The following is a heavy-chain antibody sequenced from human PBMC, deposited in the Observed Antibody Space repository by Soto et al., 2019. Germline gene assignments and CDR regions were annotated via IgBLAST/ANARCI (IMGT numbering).Heavy chain of an antibody. CDR3: ARTAAAGKYYYGMDV. CDR2: IYPGDSDT. V-gene: IGHV5-51*01. Sequence: EVQLVQSGAEVKKPGESLKISCKGSGYSFTSYWIGWVRQMPGKGLECMGIIYPGDSDTRYSPSFQGQVTISADKSIGTAYLQWSSLKASDNAMYYCARTAAAGKYYYGMDVWGQGTTVTVSS. CDR1: GYSFTSYW. J-gene: IGHJ6*02. D-gene: IGHD6-13*01.